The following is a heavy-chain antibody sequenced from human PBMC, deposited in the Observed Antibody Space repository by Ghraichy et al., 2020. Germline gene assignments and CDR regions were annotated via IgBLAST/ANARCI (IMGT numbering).Heavy chain of an antibody. J-gene: IGHJ4*02. CDR2: IYSGGST. D-gene: IGHD4/OR15-4a*01. CDR1: GFTVGSNY. Sequence: GGSLRLSCAASGFTVGSNYMTWVRQAPGKGLEWVSVIYSGGSTYYADSVKGLFTISRDNSKNTLYLQMNSLRAEDTAVYYCARTDYGDGYYFDYWGQGTLVTVSS. CDR3: ARTDYGDGYYFDY. V-gene: IGHV3-53*05.